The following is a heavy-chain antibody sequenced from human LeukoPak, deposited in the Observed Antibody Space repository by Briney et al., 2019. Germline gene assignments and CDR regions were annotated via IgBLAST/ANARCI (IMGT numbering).Heavy chain of an antibody. V-gene: IGHV1-2*02. J-gene: IGHJ4*03. D-gene: IGHD2-2*01. CDR3: ARRYCSSTSLYYFDY. CDR2: INVNRGGT. CDR1: GYTFTDYY. Sequence: ASVKDSCKTSGYTFTDYYMHGVRQPPGQGLEWMGWINVNRGGTNYAQRFQGRVTMTRDTSITTAYMELSRLKSDDTAVYYCARRYCSSTSLYYFDYWGRDTGDRVSS.